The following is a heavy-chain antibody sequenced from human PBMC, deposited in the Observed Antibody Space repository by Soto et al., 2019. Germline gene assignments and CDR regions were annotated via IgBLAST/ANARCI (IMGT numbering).Heavy chain of an antibody. V-gene: IGHV3-11*01. J-gene: IGHJ4*02. CDR2: ISSTASSI. Sequence: QVQLVESGGDLVKPGGSLRLSCAASGFTFSDYYMSWVRQAPGKGLEWISYISSTASSIYYADSVKGRFTISRDNADNSLYLQMNSLRAEDTTVYYCARDPLHYGSGFDYWGQGTLVTVSS. CDR3: ARDPLHYGSGFDY. CDR1: GFTFSDYY. D-gene: IGHD3-10*01.